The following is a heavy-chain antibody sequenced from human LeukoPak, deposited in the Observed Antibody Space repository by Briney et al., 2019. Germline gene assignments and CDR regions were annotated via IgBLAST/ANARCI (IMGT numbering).Heavy chain of an antibody. CDR2: ISSGSSAI. CDR1: GFTFTTYS. Sequence: GGSLRLSCEASGFTFTTYSMTWVRQAPGKGLEWVSIISSGSSAIFSADALKGRFTISRDDAKNLLYLDMNSLRAEDTAVYYCAKPARTDAFDIWGQGTMITVSS. CDR3: AKPARTDAFDI. V-gene: IGHV3-21*04. D-gene: IGHD1-14*01. J-gene: IGHJ3*02.